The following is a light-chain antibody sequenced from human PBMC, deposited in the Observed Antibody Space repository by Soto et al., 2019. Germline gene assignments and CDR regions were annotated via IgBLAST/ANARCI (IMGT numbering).Light chain of an antibody. CDR1: PSDIGAYNY. V-gene: IGLV2-14*03. CDR2: DVT. Sequence: QSALTQPASVSGSPGQSITISCSGTPSDIGAYNYVSWYQHLPGKAPKVIIYDVTNRPSGVSSRFSGSKSGTTASLTISGLQAEDEANYYCGSYTINSTLMIFGGGTKVTVL. J-gene: IGLJ2*01. CDR3: GSYTINSTLMI.